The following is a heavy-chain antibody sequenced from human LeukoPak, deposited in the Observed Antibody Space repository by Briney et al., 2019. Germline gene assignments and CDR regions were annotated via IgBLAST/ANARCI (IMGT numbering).Heavy chain of an antibody. CDR3: ARDRLYDYVWGSYRHSPDY. Sequence: SSETLSLTCAVYGGSFSGYYWSWIRQPPGKGLEWIGEINHSGSTNYNPSLKSRVTISVDTSKNQFSLKLSSVTAADTAVYYCARDRLYDYVWGSYRHSPDYWGQGTLVTVSS. CDR2: INHSGST. V-gene: IGHV4-34*01. D-gene: IGHD3-16*02. J-gene: IGHJ4*02. CDR1: GGSFSGYY.